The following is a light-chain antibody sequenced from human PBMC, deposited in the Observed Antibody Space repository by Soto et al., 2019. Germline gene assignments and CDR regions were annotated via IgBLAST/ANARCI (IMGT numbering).Light chain of an antibody. CDR3: QQYNTFWT. CDR2: DVS. Sequence: DIQLTQSPSFLSASVGDRFTIACRASQSISTWLAWYQQKPGKAPKLLIYDVSSLESGVPSRFSGSGSGTEFTLTISSLQPDDFATYYCQQYNTFWTFGQGTNVDI. J-gene: IGKJ1*01. V-gene: IGKV1-5*01. CDR1: QSISTW.